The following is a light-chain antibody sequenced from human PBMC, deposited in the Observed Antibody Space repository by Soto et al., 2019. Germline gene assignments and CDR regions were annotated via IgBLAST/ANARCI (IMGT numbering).Light chain of an antibody. J-gene: IGKJ2*01. V-gene: IGKV3-15*01. CDR2: GAS. Sequence: IVITESPATLSVSPGERATLSCRASQSVSSNLAWYQQKPGQAPRLLIYGASTRATGIPARFSGSGSGTEFTLTISSLQSEDFAVYYCQQYNNSLYTFGQGTKLEIK. CDR1: QSVSSN. CDR3: QQYNNSLYT.